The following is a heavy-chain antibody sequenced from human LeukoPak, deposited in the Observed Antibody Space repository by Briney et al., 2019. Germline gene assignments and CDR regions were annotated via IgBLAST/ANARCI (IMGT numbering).Heavy chain of an antibody. Sequence: PSGGSLRLSCAASGFTFSSYGMSWVRQAPGKGLEWVSAISGSGGSTYYADSVKGRFTISRDNSKNTLYLQMNSLRAEDTAVYYCAKQFWKWELLPGYWGQGTLVTVSS. CDR3: AKQFWKWELLPGY. D-gene: IGHD1-26*01. V-gene: IGHV3-23*01. J-gene: IGHJ4*02. CDR2: ISGSGGST. CDR1: GFTFSSYG.